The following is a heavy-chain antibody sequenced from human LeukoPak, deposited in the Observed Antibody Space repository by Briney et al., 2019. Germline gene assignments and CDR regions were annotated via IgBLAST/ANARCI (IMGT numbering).Heavy chain of an antibody. CDR1: GYSISSGYY. Sequence: SETLSLTCTVSGYSISSGYYWGWIRQPPGKGLEWIGSLYHSGNSYYNPSLRSRATISVDTSKNHFSLKLRSVTAADTAVYYCARAETYSSDWYDPFFDYWGQGTLVTVSS. V-gene: IGHV4-38-2*02. CDR2: LYHSGNS. D-gene: IGHD6-19*01. CDR3: ARAETYSSDWYDPFFDY. J-gene: IGHJ4*02.